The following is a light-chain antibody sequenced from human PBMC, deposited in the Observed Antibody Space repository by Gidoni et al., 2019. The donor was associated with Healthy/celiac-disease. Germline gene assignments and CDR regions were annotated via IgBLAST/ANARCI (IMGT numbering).Light chain of an antibody. V-gene: IGKV3-20*01. J-gene: IGKJ4*01. CDR2: GAS. CDR3: QQYGSSPLT. Sequence: EIVLTQSPGTLSWSPGERATLSCRARQSVSSRYLAWYQQKPGQAPSLLLYGASSRATGLPDRFRGSGSGTDFTLPIISLEPEDFAVYYCQQYGSSPLTFGGGTKVEIK. CDR1: QSVSSRY.